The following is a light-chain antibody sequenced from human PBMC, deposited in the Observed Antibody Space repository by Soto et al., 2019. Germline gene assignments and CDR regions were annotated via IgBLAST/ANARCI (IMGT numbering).Light chain of an antibody. J-gene: IGKJ1*01. CDR3: QQCYNWPQWT. CDR1: QSFGTF. CDR2: DAS. Sequence: EIVMTQSPGTLSLSPGERATLSCRASQSFGTFFAWYQQKPGQAPRLLIYDASNRATGIPARFSGSGSGTDFTLTISSLEPEDFAVYYCQQCYNWPQWTFGQGTKVDIK. V-gene: IGKV3-11*01.